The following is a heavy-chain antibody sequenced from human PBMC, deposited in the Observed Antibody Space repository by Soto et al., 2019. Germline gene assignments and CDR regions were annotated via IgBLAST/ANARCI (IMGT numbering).Heavy chain of an antibody. J-gene: IGHJ4*02. V-gene: IGHV2-26*01. CDR3: ARMSDQQWLAFDY. D-gene: IGHD6-19*01. Sequence: QVTLKESGPVLVKPTETLTLTCTVSGFSLSNARMGVSWIRQPPGKALEWLAHIFSNDEKSYSTSLKSRLTISKDTSKSQVVLTMTNMDLVDTATYYCARMSDQQWLAFDYWGQGTLVTVSS. CDR2: IFSNDEK. CDR1: GFSLSNARMG.